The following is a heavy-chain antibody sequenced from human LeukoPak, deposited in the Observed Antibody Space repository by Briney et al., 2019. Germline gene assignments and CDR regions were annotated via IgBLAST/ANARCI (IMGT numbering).Heavy chain of an antibody. CDR3: ARAPDTAMVGFDY. V-gene: IGHV3-30*03. CDR2: ISYEGSNK. D-gene: IGHD5-18*01. CDR1: GFTFGHYG. Sequence: PGGSLRLSCAASGFTFGHYGMHWVRQAPGRGLEWVTIISYEGSNKFYADSVKGRFTISRDNAKNSLYLQMNSLRAEDTAVYYCARAPDTAMVGFDYWGQGTLVTVSS. J-gene: IGHJ4*02.